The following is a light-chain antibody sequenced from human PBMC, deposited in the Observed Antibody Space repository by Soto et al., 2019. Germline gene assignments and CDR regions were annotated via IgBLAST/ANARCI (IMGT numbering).Light chain of an antibody. Sequence: DIQMTQSPSSLSATVGDRVTLKCQASQDISRYLNWYQQKPGKAPKLLIYDASNMEREVPSRFTGSGSGTDFSLTISSLQPEDIAIYYCQQYDRPPYTFGQGTKLEIK. J-gene: IGKJ2*01. V-gene: IGKV1-33*01. CDR3: QQYDRPPYT. CDR1: QDISRY. CDR2: DAS.